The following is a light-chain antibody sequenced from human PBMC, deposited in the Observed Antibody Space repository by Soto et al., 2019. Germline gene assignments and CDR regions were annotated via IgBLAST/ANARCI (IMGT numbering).Light chain of an antibody. CDR3: QQSYSSLVT. CDR1: QTIATY. J-gene: IGKJ4*01. V-gene: IGKV1-39*01. CDR2: TSS. Sequence: IEMTQSPASLSASVGDRVTITCRASQTIATYLNWFQHKSGRAPKLLIYTSSSVNSGVSSRFRGSGSGTDFPLTINDVQPEDSATYYCQQSYSSLVTFGAGTKVDIK.